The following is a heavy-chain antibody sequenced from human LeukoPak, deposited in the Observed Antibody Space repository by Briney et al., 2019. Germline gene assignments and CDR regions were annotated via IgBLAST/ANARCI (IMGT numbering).Heavy chain of an antibody. D-gene: IGHD3-9*01. CDR2: INPSGGST. J-gene: IGHJ4*02. CDR3: ARDERYFPDY. V-gene: IGHV1-46*01. CDR1: GYTFTSYY. Sequence: GGSLRLSCAASGYTFTSYYMHWVRQAPGQGLEWMGIINPSGGSTSYAQKFQGRVTMTRDTSTSTVYMELSSLRSEDTAVYYCARDERYFPDYWGQGTLVTVSS.